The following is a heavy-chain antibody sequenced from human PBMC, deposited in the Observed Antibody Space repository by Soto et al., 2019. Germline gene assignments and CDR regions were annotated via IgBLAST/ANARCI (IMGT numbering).Heavy chain of an antibody. J-gene: IGHJ4*02. V-gene: IGHV1-69*01. Sequence: QVQLVQSGAEVKKPGSSVKVSCKASGGTFSSYAISWVRQAPGQGLEWMGGIIPIFGTANYAQKFQGRVTIPADESTSTAYMELSSLRSEDTAVYYCARVPRDGGSYSEGGAFDYWGQGTLVTVSS. CDR3: ARVPRDGGSYSEGGAFDY. D-gene: IGHD1-26*01. CDR1: GGTFSSYA. CDR2: IIPIFGTA.